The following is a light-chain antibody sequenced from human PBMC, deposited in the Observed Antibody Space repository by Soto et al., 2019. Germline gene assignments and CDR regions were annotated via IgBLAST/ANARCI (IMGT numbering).Light chain of an antibody. CDR2: AAS. CDR1: QSISSY. J-gene: IGKJ4*01. CDR3: QQYYSFPLT. Sequence: IQMTQSPSSLSASVGDRVTITCRASQSISSYLAWYQQKPGKAPELLIYAASTLQSGVPSRFSGSGSGTDFTLTISCLQSEDFATYYCQQYYSFPLTFGGGTQV. V-gene: IGKV1D-8*01.